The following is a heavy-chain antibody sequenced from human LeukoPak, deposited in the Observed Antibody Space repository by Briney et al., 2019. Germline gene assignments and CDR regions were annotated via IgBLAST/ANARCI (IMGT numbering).Heavy chain of an antibody. CDR1: GFTFSSYA. Sequence: PGGSLRLSCAASGFTFSSYAMSWVRQAPGKGLEWVSAISGSGGSTYYADSVKGRFTISRDNSKNTLYLQMSSLRAEDTAVYYCAKGGKYYDSSGAFDYWGQGTLVTVSS. D-gene: IGHD3-22*01. CDR3: AKGGKYYDSSGAFDY. V-gene: IGHV3-23*01. CDR2: ISGSGGST. J-gene: IGHJ4*02.